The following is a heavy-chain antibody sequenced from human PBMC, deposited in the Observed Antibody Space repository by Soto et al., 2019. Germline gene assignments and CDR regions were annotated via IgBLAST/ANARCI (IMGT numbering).Heavy chain of an antibody. D-gene: IGHD3-16*01. CDR3: ARDGGV. Sequence: EVQVVETGGVLIQPGGSLRLSCAASGFTVGSHFMSWVRQAPGKGRQWVSVIYSGGNTYYADSVKGRFTISRDNYKNTLYLQMNSLRAEDTAVYYCARDGGVWGQGTTVTVSS. J-gene: IGHJ6*01. V-gene: IGHV3-53*02. CDR1: GFTVGSHF. CDR2: IYSGGNT.